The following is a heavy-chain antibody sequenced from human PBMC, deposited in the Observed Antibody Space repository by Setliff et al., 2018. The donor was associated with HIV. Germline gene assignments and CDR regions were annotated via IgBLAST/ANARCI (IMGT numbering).Heavy chain of an antibody. V-gene: IGHV4-59*11. D-gene: IGHD2-2*01. CDR2: IYNSGTT. CDR3: ARGGYCSSTSCYPFDN. Sequence: SETLSLTCTVSGDSISSHYWSWIRQPPGKGLEWIGYIYNSGTTNYNPSLKSRVSISVHTSENDFSLKLTSVTAADTAVYYCARGGYCSSTSCYPFDNWGQGTLVTVSS. J-gene: IGHJ4*02. CDR1: GDSISSHY.